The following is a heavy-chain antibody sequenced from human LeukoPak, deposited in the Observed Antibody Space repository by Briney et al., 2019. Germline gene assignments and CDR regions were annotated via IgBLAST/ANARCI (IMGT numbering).Heavy chain of an antibody. D-gene: IGHD2-21*02. CDR3: ARRYCGGDCYEDY. CDR1: GFTFSSYS. J-gene: IGHJ4*02. CDR2: ISSSSSTI. Sequence: GGSLRLSCAASGFTFSSYSMNWVRQAPGKGLEWVSYISSSSSTIYYADSVKGRFTISRDNAKNSLYLQMNSLRAEDTAMYYCARRYCGGDCYEDYWGQGTLVTVSS. V-gene: IGHV3-48*04.